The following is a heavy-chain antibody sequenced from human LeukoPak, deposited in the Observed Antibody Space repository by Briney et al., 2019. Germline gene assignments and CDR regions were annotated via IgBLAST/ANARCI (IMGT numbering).Heavy chain of an antibody. CDR3: ASSSGYYLPFDY. D-gene: IGHD3-22*01. Sequence: PSETLSLTCAVSGGSISSSNWWSWVRQPPGKGPEWIGEIYHSGSTNYNPSLKSRVTISVDKSKNQFSLKLSSVTAADTAVYYCASSSGYYLPFDYWGQGTLVTVSS. J-gene: IGHJ4*02. CDR1: GGSISSSNW. V-gene: IGHV4-4*02. CDR2: IYHSGST.